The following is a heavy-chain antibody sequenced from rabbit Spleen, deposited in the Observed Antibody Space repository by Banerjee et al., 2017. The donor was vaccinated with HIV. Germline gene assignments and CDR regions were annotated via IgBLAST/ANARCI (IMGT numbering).Heavy chain of an antibody. V-gene: IGHV1S45*01. J-gene: IGHJ4*01. CDR1: GLDFSSSYW. D-gene: IGHD1-1*01. Sequence: EESGGDLVKPEGSLTLTCTASGLDFSSSYWICWVRQAPGKGLEWIACINVATGKPVYATWAKGRFTISRTSSTTVTLRMTSLTAADTATYFCARDLVGVIGWNFYLWGPGTLVTVS. CDR3: ARDLVGVIGWNFYL. CDR2: INVATGKP.